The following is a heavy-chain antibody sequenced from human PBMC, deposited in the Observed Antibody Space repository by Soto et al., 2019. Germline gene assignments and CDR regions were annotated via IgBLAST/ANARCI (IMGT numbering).Heavy chain of an antibody. D-gene: IGHD6-19*01. CDR1: GYTFTSYY. V-gene: IGHV1-46*01. CDR3: ASRSSGCYFDY. J-gene: IGHJ4*02. CDR2: INPSGGST. Sequence: ASVKGSCKASGYTFTSYYMHWVRQAPGQGLEWMGIINPSGGSTSYAQKVQGRVTMTRDTSTSTGYMELNSLGVEDRAVYYCASRSSGCYFDYWGQETLVTVSS.